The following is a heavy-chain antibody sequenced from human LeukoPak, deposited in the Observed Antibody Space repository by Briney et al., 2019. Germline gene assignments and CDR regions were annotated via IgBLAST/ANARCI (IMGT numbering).Heavy chain of an antibody. CDR2: ISAYNGNT. D-gene: IGHD4-17*01. CDR1: GYTFTSYG. V-gene: IGHV1-18*01. CDR3: AREPTPWDYGDYGTTDYYYMDV. J-gene: IGHJ6*03. Sequence: ASVKVSCKASGYTFTSYGISWVRQAPGQGLEWMGWISAYNGNTNYAQKLQGRVTMTTDTSTSTAYMELRSLRSDDTAVYYCAREPTPWDYGDYGTTDYYYMDVWGKGTTVTISS.